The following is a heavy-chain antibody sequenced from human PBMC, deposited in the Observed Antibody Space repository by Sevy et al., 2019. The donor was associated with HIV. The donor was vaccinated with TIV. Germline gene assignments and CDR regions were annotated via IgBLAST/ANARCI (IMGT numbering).Heavy chain of an antibody. CDR2: ISGGGGNT. J-gene: IGHJ3*02. Sequence: GGSLRLSCAASGFTFSSYAMSWVRQAPGKGLEWVSAISGGGGNTYYADSLKGRFTISRDNSKNTLYLQMNSLRAEGTAVYYCAKEYCSSTCCYTKRGSDDAFDIWGQGTMVTVSS. V-gene: IGHV3-23*01. D-gene: IGHD2-2*02. CDR1: GFTFSSYA. CDR3: AKEYCSSTCCYTKRGSDDAFDI.